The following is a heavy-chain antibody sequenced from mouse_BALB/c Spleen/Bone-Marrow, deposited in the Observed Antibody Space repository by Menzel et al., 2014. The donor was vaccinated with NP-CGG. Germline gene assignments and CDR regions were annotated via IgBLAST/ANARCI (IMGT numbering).Heavy chain of an antibody. CDR1: GFTFXGYG. V-gene: IGHV5-6-3*01. CDR3: ARGRDWFDY. J-gene: IGHJ2*01. D-gene: IGHD3-3*01. Sequence: DVHLVESGGGLVQPGGSLKLSCAASGFTFXGYGMSWVRQTPDKGLELVATISGSGSSTYYPDSVKGRFTISRDNARNTLYLQMSSLKSEDTAMYYCARGRDWFDYWGQGTTLTVSS. CDR2: ISGSGSST.